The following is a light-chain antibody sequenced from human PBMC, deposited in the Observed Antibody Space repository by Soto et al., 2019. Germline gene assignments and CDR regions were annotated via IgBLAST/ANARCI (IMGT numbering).Light chain of an antibody. CDR2: DVI. Sequence: QSALTQPRSVSGSPGQSVTVSCTGTSSDVGGYNHVSWYQQHPGKAPKLMIYDVINRPSGVPERFSGSKSGHTASLTISGLQAEDEADYYCCSYAGTYTFVFGTGTKVTVL. J-gene: IGLJ1*01. CDR1: SSDVGGYNH. CDR3: CSYAGTYTFV. V-gene: IGLV2-11*01.